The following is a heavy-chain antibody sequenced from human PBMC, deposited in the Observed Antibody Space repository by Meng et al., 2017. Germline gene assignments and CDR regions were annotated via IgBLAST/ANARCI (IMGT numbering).Heavy chain of an antibody. CDR3: ARVGKVVTAPLTY. Sequence: QLQLLQWGAGLLKPSETLSLHCAVYGGSFSGYYWSWIRPPPGKGLEWIGEINHSGSTNYNPSLKSRVTISGDTSKNQFSLKLSSVTAADTAVYYCARVGKVVTAPLTYWGQGTLVTVSS. D-gene: IGHD2-21*02. V-gene: IGHV4-34*01. CDR1: GGSFSGYY. CDR2: INHSGST. J-gene: IGHJ4*02.